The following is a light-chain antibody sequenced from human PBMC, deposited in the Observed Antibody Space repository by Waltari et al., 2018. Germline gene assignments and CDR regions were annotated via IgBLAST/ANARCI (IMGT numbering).Light chain of an antibody. J-gene: IGLJ3*02. CDR1: SLAVGGYNY. CDR2: DVS. Sequence: QSSLTQPASVTGSPGQSITISCTGTSLAVGGYNYVFWYQQHPGKVPKLLIFDVSNRPSGVSNRFSGSKSGNTASLPISGLQAEDESDYYCCSFTSRSTWVFGGGTKLTVL. CDR3: CSFTSRSTWV. V-gene: IGLV2-14*01.